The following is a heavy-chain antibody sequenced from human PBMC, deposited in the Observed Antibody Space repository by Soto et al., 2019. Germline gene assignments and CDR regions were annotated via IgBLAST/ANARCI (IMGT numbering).Heavy chain of an antibody. CDR2: INPSGGST. CDR1: GYTFTSYY. J-gene: IGHJ6*02. Sequence: QVQLVQSGAEVKKPGASVKVSCKASGYTFTSYYMHWVRQAPGQGLEWMGIINPSGGSTSYAQKFQGRVTMTRATSTSTVYMELSSLRSEDTAVYSCARDPHIVVVTALHYGMDVWGQGTTVTVSS. D-gene: IGHD2-21*02. V-gene: IGHV1-46*01. CDR3: ARDPHIVVVTALHYGMDV.